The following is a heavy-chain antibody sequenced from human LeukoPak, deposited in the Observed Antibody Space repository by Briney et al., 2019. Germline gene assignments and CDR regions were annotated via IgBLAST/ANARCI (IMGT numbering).Heavy chain of an antibody. CDR3: ARDRKVEMATTRYYYYYYGIDV. Sequence: PSETLSLTCTVSGVSISSYYWSWIRQPPGKGLEWIGYIYYSGNTNYKPSLKSRVTISADTSKNQFSLKLSSVSAADTAVYYCARDRKVEMATTRYYYYYYGIDVWGQGTTVTVSS. D-gene: IGHD5-24*01. CDR1: GVSISSYY. CDR2: IYYSGNT. V-gene: IGHV4-59*01. J-gene: IGHJ6*01.